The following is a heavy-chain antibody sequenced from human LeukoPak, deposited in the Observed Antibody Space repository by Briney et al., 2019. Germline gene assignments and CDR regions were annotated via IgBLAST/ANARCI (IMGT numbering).Heavy chain of an antibody. Sequence: GGSLRLSFAVSGFSFSNYAMSWVRQFPGKGLEWVSGISGTGGNTYYADSVKGRFTISRDNSKNMLYLQMNTLTAEDTAIYFCARDPIAAADIFDYWGQGTLVTVSS. V-gene: IGHV3-23*01. CDR2: ISGTGGNT. CDR1: GFSFSNYA. D-gene: IGHD6-13*01. J-gene: IGHJ4*02. CDR3: ARDPIAAADIFDY.